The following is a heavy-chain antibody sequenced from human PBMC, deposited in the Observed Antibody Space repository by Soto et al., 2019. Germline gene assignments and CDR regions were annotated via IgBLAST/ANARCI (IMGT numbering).Heavy chain of an antibody. V-gene: IGHV3-30-3*01. CDR2: ISYDGSNK. CDR1: GFTFSSYA. Sequence: QVQLVESGGGVVQPGRSLRLSCAASGFTFSSYAMHWVRQAPGKGLEWVAVISYDGSNKYYADSVKGRFTISRDNSKNTLYLQMNSLRAEDTAVYYCASEHYDILTGYSDWGQGTLVTVSS. CDR3: ASEHYDILTGYSD. D-gene: IGHD3-9*01. J-gene: IGHJ4*02.